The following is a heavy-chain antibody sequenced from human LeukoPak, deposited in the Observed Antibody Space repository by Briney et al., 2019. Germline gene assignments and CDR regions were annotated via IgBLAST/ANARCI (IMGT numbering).Heavy chain of an antibody. CDR2: ISGSGDNQ. V-gene: IGHV3-23*01. CDR3: AKDWIPED. Sequence: GASLRLSFAVSGFPFRGYAMNWVRQAPGKGLEWVALISGSGDNQYYADAVKGRFAISRDNSKNTLSLQMSSLRVEDTAVYYCAKDWIPEDWGQGTLVTVSS. J-gene: IGHJ4*02. CDR1: GFPFRGYA. D-gene: IGHD5-18*01.